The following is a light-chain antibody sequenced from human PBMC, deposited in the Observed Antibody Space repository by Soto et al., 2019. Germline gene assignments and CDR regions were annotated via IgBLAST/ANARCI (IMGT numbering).Light chain of an antibody. CDR3: QQYGSSPPYS. J-gene: IGKJ2*03. CDR2: GAS. CDR1: HSVSSSY. Sequence: EIVLTQSPGTLSLSPGERATLSCRASHSVSSSYLAWYQQKPGQAPRLLIYGASSRATGIPDRFSGSGSGTDFSLTISRLEPEDFAVYYCQQYGSSPPYSFGQGTEVEIK. V-gene: IGKV3-20*01.